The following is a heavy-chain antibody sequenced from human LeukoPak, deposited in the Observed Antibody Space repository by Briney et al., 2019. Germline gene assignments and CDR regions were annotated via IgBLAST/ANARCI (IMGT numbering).Heavy chain of an antibody. D-gene: IGHD3-10*01. J-gene: IGHJ4*02. V-gene: IGHV3-7*01. Sequence: PGGSLRLSCAASEFTFTTYWMTWVRQAPGKGLEWVANINQDGTEKHYVDSVKGRLTISRDNAKNSLSLQMNSLRVEDTAVYYCAKVAKYYYGSETYYFFEHWGQGTPVTASS. CDR1: EFTFTTYW. CDR2: INQDGTEK. CDR3: AKVAKYYYGSETYYFFEH.